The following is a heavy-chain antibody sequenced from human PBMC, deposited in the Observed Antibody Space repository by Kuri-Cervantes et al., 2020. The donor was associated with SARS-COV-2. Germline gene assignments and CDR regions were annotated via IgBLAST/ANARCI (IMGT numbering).Heavy chain of an antibody. Sequence: ASVKVSFKASGYTFSNYAMHWVRQAPGQRLEWMGRINAGNGNTKYSQKFQGRVTINRDTSASTAYMEVSSLRSEDTAVYYCARDSGSYLDWLDPWGQGTLVTVSS. CDR1: GYTFSNYA. CDR2: INAGNGNT. CDR3: ARDSGSYLDWLDP. D-gene: IGHD1-26*01. J-gene: IGHJ5*02. V-gene: IGHV1-3*01.